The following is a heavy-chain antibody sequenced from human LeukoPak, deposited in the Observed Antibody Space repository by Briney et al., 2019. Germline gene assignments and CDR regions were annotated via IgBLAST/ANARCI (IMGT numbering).Heavy chain of an antibody. CDR1: GYTFTSYG. D-gene: IGHD1-1*01. V-gene: IGHV1-69*06. CDR2: IIPIFGTA. Sequence: ASVKVSCKASGYTFTSYGISWVRQAPGQGLEWMGGIIPIFGTANYAQKFQGRVTITADKSTSTAYMELSSLRSEDTAVYYCARVSGRSLVFRDVNWFDPWGQGTLVTVSS. J-gene: IGHJ5*02. CDR3: ARVSGRSLVFRDVNWFDP.